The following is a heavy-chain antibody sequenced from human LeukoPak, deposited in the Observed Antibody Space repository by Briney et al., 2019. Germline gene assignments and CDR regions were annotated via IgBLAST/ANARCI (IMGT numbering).Heavy chain of an antibody. V-gene: IGHV1-18*01. CDR3: ARDSPGLGELSHRVINWFDP. CDR2: ISAYNGNT. J-gene: IGHJ5*02. Sequence: ASVKVSCKASGYTFTSYGISWVRQAPGQGLEWMGWISAYNGNTNYAQKLQGRVTMTTDTSTSTAYMELRSLRSDDTAVYYCARDSPGLGELSHRVINWFDPWGQGTLVTVSS. D-gene: IGHD3-16*02. CDR1: GYTFTSYG.